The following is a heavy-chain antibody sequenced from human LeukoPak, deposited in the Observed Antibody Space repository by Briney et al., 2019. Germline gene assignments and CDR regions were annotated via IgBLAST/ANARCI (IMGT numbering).Heavy chain of an antibody. Sequence: GGSLRLSCAASGFTVGSNYMSWVRQAPGKGLEWVSVIYSGGSTYFADSVKGRFTISRDNSKNTLYLQMNSLRADDTAVYYCARGGGDSCTSTSCNWFDPWGQGTLVTVSS. J-gene: IGHJ5*02. D-gene: IGHD2-2*01. V-gene: IGHV3-53*01. CDR3: ARGGGDSCTSTSCNWFDP. CDR1: GFTVGSNY. CDR2: IYSGGST.